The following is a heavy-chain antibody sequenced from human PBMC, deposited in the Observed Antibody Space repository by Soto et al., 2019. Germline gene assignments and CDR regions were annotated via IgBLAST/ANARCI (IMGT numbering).Heavy chain of an antibody. D-gene: IGHD3-22*01. V-gene: IGHV1-18*01. CDR2: ISAYNGNT. CDR3: ARDWSEYDYDSSGSFDY. J-gene: IGHJ4*02. Sequence: ASVTVSCKASGYTFTSYGISWVRQAPGQGLEWMGWISAYNGNTNYAQKLQGRVTMTTDTSTSTAYMELRSLRSDDTAVYYCARDWSEYDYDSSGSFDYWGQGTLVTVSS. CDR1: GYTFTSYG.